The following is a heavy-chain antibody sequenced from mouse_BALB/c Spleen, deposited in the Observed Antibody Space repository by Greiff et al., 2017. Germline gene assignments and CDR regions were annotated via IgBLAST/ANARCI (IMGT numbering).Heavy chain of an antibody. CDR1: GYSITSGYS. CDR2: IHYSGST. D-gene: IGHD1-1*01. CDR3: ARAYGSSYVGAMDY. V-gene: IGHV3-1*02. J-gene: IGHJ4*01. Sequence: EVQLQQSGPDLVKPSQSLSLTCTVTGYSITSGYSWYWIRQFPGNKLEWMGYIHYSGSTNYNPSLRSRIPITQDTSKNQFFLHLNTVTTEDTATYYCARAYGSSYVGAMDYWGQGTSVTVSS.